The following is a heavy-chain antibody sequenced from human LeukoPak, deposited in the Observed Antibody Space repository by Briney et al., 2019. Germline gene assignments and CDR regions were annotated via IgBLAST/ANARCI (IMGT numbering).Heavy chain of an antibody. CDR3: ARDRFRITMVRGVIIDDAFDI. Sequence: ASVKVSCKASGYTFTSYGISWVRQAPGQGLEWMGWISAYNGNTNYEQKLQGRVTMTTDTSTSTAYMELRSLRSDDTAVYYCARDRFRITMVRGVIIDDAFDIWGQGTMVTVSS. J-gene: IGHJ3*02. V-gene: IGHV1-18*01. CDR1: GYTFTSYG. D-gene: IGHD3-10*01. CDR2: ISAYNGNT.